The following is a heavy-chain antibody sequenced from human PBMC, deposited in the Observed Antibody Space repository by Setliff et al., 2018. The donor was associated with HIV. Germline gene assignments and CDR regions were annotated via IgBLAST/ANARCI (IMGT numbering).Heavy chain of an antibody. CDR1: GYTFTGNY. CDR2: INAGNGNT. CDR3: ARPTYYTDNSGHPRYYFET. D-gene: IGHD3-22*01. J-gene: IGHJ5*02. V-gene: IGHV1-3*01. Sequence: ASVKVSCKASGYTFTGNYIHWVRQAPGQGLEWMGWINAGNGNTKYSQKFQGRVTITTDESTSTAYMELSSLTSDDTAVYYCARPTYYTDNSGHPRYYFETWGQGTRVTVSS.